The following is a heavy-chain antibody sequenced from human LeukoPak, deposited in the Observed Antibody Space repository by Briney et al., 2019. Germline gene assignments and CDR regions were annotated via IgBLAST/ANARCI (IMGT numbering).Heavy chain of an antibody. D-gene: IGHD2-15*01. Sequence: SETLSLTCTVSGGSISSGGYYWSWIRQHPGKGLEWIGYIYYSGSTYYNPSLKSRVTISVDTSKNQFSLKLSSVTAADTAVYYCARGVGEYCSGGSCYPFDSWGQGTLVTVSS. CDR1: GGSISSGGYY. CDR2: IYYSGST. CDR3: ARGVGEYCSGGSCYPFDS. V-gene: IGHV4-31*03. J-gene: IGHJ4*02.